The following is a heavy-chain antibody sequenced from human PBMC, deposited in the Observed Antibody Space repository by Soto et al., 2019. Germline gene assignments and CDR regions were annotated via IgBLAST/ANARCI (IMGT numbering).Heavy chain of an antibody. CDR1: GGSFSGYY. CDR2: INHSGST. J-gene: IGHJ4*02. Sequence: PSETLSLTCAVYGGSFSGYYWSWIRQPPGKGLEWIGEINHSGSTNYNPSLKSRVTISVDTSKNQFSLKLSSVTAADTAVYYCARSGYSGYDFDYWGQGTLVTVS. V-gene: IGHV4-34*01. D-gene: IGHD5-12*01. CDR3: ARSGYSGYDFDY.